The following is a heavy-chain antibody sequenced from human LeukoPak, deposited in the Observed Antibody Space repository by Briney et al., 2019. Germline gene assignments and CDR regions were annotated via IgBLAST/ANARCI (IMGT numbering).Heavy chain of an antibody. CDR1: GYTFTGYY. J-gene: IGHJ4*02. V-gene: IGHV1-2*06. CDR2: INPNSGGT. Sequence: ASVKVSCRTSGYTFTGYYMHWVRQAPGQGLEWMGRINPNSGGTNYAQRFQGRVTATRDTSISTAYMELSRLRSDDTAVYYCARGSSTSLLTVLGDYWGQGTLVTVSS. D-gene: IGHD2-2*01. CDR3: ARGSSTSLLTVLGDY.